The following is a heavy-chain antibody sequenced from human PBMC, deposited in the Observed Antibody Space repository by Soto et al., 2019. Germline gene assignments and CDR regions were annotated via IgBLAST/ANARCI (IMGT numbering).Heavy chain of an antibody. D-gene: IGHD4-17*01. CDR1: GFTFSDYW. CDR2: INTDGSTT. V-gene: IGHV3-74*01. J-gene: IGHJ4*02. CDR3: ARVRNGDWYFDY. Sequence: EVQLVESGRGLVQPGGSLRLSCAASGFTFSDYWMHWVRQVPGTGLVWVSRINTDGSTTTYADSVQGRFTISRDNAKNTVYLQMNSLRAEDTAVYYCARVRNGDWYFDYWGQGTLVTVSS.